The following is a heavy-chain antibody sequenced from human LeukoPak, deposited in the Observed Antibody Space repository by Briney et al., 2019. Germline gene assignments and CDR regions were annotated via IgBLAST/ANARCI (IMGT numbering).Heavy chain of an antibody. Sequence: SETLSLTCTVSGYSISSGYYWGWIRQPPGKGLEWIGSIYHSGSTYYNPSLKSRVTISVDTSKNQFSLKLSSVTAADTAVYYCARFYDSSVWDYWGQGTLVTVSS. CDR2: IYHSGST. V-gene: IGHV4-38-2*02. CDR1: GYSISSGYY. J-gene: IGHJ4*02. CDR3: ARFYDSSVWDY. D-gene: IGHD3-22*01.